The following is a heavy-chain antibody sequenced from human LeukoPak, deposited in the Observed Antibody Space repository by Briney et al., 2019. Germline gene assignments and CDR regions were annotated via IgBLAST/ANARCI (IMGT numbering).Heavy chain of an antibody. D-gene: IGHD6-13*01. CDR1: GFTFSSYG. Sequence: SGRSLRLSCAASGFTFSSYGMHWVRQAPGKGLEWVAVIWYDGSNKYYADSVKGRFTISRDNSKNTLYLQMNSLRAEDTAVYYCARDLIAAAGTSRDYFDYWGQGTLVTVSS. J-gene: IGHJ4*02. CDR3: ARDLIAAAGTSRDYFDY. CDR2: IWYDGSNK. V-gene: IGHV3-33*01.